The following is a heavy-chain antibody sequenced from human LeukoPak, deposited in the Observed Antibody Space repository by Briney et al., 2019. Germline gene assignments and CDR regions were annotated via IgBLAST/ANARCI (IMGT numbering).Heavy chain of an antibody. Sequence: SETLSLTCAVYVGSFSGYYWSWIRQPPGKGLEWIGEINHSGSTNYNPSLKSRVTISVDTSKNQFSLKLSSVTAADTAVYYCASVEVGCSSTSCLDYWGQGTLATVSS. CDR1: VGSFSGYY. CDR3: ASVEVGCSSTSCLDY. D-gene: IGHD2-2*01. CDR2: INHSGST. V-gene: IGHV4-34*01. J-gene: IGHJ4*02.